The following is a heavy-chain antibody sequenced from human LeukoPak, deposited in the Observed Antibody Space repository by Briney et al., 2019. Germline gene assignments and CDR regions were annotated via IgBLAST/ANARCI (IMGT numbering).Heavy chain of an antibody. CDR2: ISGSNGDT. Sequence: ASVKVSCKASGYTFTNYGITWVRQAPGHGLEWMGWISGSNGDTNYAQNLKDRVTMTTDTSTNTAYMELRSLTSDDTAIYFCAREGHMFWSGKLYAYMDVWGRGTTVTISS. V-gene: IGHV1-18*01. D-gene: IGHD3-10*02. J-gene: IGHJ6*03. CDR3: AREGHMFWSGKLYAYMDV. CDR1: GYTFTNYG.